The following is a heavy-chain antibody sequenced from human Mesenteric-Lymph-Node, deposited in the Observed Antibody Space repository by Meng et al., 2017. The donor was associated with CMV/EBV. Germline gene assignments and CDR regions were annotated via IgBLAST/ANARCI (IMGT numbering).Heavy chain of an antibody. V-gene: IGHV3-23*01. CDR1: GFTFSSYA. CDR3: ALLLTPYFDS. Sequence: GGSLRLSCAASGFTFSSYAMSWVRQAPGKGLEWVSAISVSGGGTYFADSVKGRFTISRDNSKNTLYLQMNSLRAEDTAVYYCALLLTPYFDSWGQGTLVTSPQ. CDR2: ISVSGGGT. J-gene: IGHJ4*02. D-gene: IGHD2-15*01.